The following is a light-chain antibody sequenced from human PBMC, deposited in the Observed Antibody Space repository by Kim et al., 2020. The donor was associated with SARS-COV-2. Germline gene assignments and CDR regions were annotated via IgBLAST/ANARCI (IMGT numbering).Light chain of an antibody. Sequence: SAYVGVRGTITCRASQSINNALAWYQQKPGKAPKLLSYDASSLESGVPSRFSGSGSGSEFTLTISSLQPEDSATYYCQQYNRYCTFGGGTKVDIK. CDR2: DAS. V-gene: IGKV1-5*01. J-gene: IGKJ4*01. CDR1: QSINNA. CDR3: QQYNRYCT.